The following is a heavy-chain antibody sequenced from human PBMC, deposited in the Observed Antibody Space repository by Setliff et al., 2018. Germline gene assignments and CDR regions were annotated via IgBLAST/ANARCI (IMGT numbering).Heavy chain of an antibody. J-gene: IGHJ3*02. Sequence: PSVKVSCKASGYTLTNYYMHWVRQAPGQGLEWMGIINPSGGLTRCAQKFQGRVTMTRDTSTSTVYMEVSSLRSEDTAVYYCARDRYYNSWSGTSITAPHDAFDIWGQGTMVTVSS. V-gene: IGHV1-46*03. CDR1: GYTLTNYY. CDR3: ARDRYYNSWSGTSITAPHDAFDI. CDR2: INPSGGLT. D-gene: IGHD3-3*01.